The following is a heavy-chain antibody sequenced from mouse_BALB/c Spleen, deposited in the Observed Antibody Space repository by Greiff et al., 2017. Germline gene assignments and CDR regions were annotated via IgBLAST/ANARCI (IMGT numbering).Heavy chain of an antibody. V-gene: IGHV1-12*01. D-gene: IGHD2-4*01. Sequence: QVQLQQPGAELVKPGASVKMSCKASGYTFTSYNMHWVKQTPGQGLEWIGAIYPGNGDTSYNQKFKGKATLTVDKSSSTAYMQLKSLTSEDSAVYYCARSTMITSYAMDYWGQGTSVTVSS. CDR3: ARSTMITSYAMDY. CDR2: IYPGNGDT. CDR1: GYTFTSYN. J-gene: IGHJ4*01.